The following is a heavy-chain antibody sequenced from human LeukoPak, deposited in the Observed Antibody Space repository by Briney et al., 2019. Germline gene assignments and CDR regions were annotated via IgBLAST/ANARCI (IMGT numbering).Heavy chain of an antibody. J-gene: IGHJ4*02. Sequence: GGSLRLSCAASGFTFSSYDMNWVRQAPGKGLEWVSGISGSGGTIYYADSVKGRFTISRDNAKNSLYLQMNSLRAEDTAVYYCARDKTSSPIWTYYYGSGSYYSDYWGQGTLVTVSS. D-gene: IGHD3-10*01. V-gene: IGHV3-48*04. CDR2: ISGSGGTI. CDR3: ARDKTSSPIWTYYYGSGSYYSDY. CDR1: GFTFSSYD.